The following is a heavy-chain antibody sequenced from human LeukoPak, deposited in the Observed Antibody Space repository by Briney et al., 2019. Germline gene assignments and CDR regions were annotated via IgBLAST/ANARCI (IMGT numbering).Heavy chain of an antibody. CDR2: INSDGRST. CDR3: AREGPDSSGYYSDY. Sequence: PGGSLRLSCAASGFTFRSYWMHWVRQAPGKGRVWVSRINSDGRSTAYADSVKGRFTISRDHAKNTLYLHMNSLRDEDTAVYYCAREGPDSSGYYSDYWGQGTLVTVSS. V-gene: IGHV3-74*01. CDR1: GFTFRSYW. D-gene: IGHD3-22*01. J-gene: IGHJ4*02.